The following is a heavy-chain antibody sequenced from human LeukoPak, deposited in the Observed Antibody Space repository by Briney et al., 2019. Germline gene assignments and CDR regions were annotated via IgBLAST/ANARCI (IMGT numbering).Heavy chain of an antibody. V-gene: IGHV3-23*01. CDR1: EFTFNDYG. Sequence: GGSLRLSCAASEFTFNDYGMSWVRQAPGKGLEWVSTISGRGRSTYYADSVKGRFIISRDNSKNTLHLQMNSLRTEDTAVYYCAKSDWIGYSAFDYWGQGFLVTVSS. CDR2: ISGRGRST. J-gene: IGHJ4*02. CDR3: AKSDWIGYSAFDY. D-gene: IGHD3-3*01.